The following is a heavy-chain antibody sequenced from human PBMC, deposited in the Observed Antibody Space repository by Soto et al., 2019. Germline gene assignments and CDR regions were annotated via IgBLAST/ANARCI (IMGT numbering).Heavy chain of an antibody. CDR3: ATRATGYFYYGMDV. CDR2: INHSGST. J-gene: IGHJ6*02. CDR1: GGSFSGYY. Sequence: TSETLSLTCAVYGGSFSGYYWSWIRQPPGKVLEWIGEINHSGSTNYNPSLKRRVTISVDTSKNQFSLKLSYVTAAGTAVYYCATRATGYFYYGMDVWGQGATVPVSS. D-gene: IGHD4-4*01. V-gene: IGHV4-34*01.